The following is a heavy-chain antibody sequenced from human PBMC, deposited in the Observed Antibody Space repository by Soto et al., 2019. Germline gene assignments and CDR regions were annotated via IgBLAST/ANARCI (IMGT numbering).Heavy chain of an antibody. J-gene: IGHJ5*02. Sequence: QVQLQESGPGLVKPSQTLSLTCTVSGGSMSSGGYYWSWIRQHPGKGLEWIGYIYYSGSTYYNPSLKSRVTISVDTSKNQFSLKLSSVTAADTAVYYCASSPGDDYGDYGWFDPWGQGTLVTVSS. D-gene: IGHD4-17*01. CDR2: IYYSGST. CDR3: ASSPGDDYGDYGWFDP. V-gene: IGHV4-31*03. CDR1: GGSMSSGGYY.